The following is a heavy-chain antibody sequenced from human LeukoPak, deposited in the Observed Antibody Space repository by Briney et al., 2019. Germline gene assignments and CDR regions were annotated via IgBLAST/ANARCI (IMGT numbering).Heavy chain of an antibody. CDR1: GFTFSDYY. V-gene: IGHV3-11*01. CDR2: ISSSGSTI. J-gene: IGHJ4*02. Sequence: GGSLRLSCAASGFTFSDYYMSWIRQAPGKGLEWVSYISSSGSTIYCADSVKGRFTISRDNAKNSLYLQMNSLRAEDTAVYYCANFQWLRYFAFWGQGTLVTVSS. CDR3: ANFQWLRYFAF. D-gene: IGHD5-12*01.